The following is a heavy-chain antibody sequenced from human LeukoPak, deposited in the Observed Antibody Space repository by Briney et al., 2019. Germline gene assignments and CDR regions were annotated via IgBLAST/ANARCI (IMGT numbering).Heavy chain of an antibody. CDR1: GFTFRSYA. CDR3: ARGKQLVSDY. J-gene: IGHJ4*02. Sequence: GRSLRLSCAASGFTFRSYAMHWVRQAPGKGLEWVAVISYDGSYKSYADPVKGRFTVSRDNSKNTLYLQMNSLRADDTAVYYCARGKQLVSDYWGQGTLVTVSP. CDR2: ISYDGSYK. D-gene: IGHD6-6*01. V-gene: IGHV3-30*04.